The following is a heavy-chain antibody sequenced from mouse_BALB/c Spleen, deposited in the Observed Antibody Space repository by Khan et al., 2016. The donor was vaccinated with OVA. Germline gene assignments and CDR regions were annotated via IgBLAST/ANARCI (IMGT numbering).Heavy chain of an antibody. CDR3: TRLAYYYDSEGFAY. CDR2: VSTGGSYT. D-gene: IGHD1-1*01. V-gene: IGHV5-6*01. J-gene: IGHJ3*01. Sequence: EVMLVESGGDLVKPGGSLKLSCTASGFTFSTYGMSWVRQAPDKRLEWVATVSTGGSYTYYPDSVKGRFTISRDNAKNHLYLQMSGLRSEDTAMFYCTRLAYYYDSEGFAYWGQGTLVTVSA. CDR1: GFTFSTYG.